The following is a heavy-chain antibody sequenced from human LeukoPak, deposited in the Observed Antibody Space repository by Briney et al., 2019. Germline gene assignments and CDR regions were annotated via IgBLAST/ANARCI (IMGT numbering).Heavy chain of an antibody. CDR3: ERVGFRGEPIDC. D-gene: IGHD3-10*01. CDR2: SNPRKGST. CDR1: GCTFTRYD. Sequence: GSSVNVSCMATGCTFTRYDINWLGQAAGQEREGMGLSNPRKGSTDYAQKFQGRATTTRNTSISTAYLELSSLRSEDTVVYYCERVGFRGEPIDCWGQGTLVTVSS. J-gene: IGHJ4*02. V-gene: IGHV1-8*01.